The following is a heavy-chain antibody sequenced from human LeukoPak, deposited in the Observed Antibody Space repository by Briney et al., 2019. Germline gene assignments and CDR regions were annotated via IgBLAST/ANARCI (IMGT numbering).Heavy chain of an antibody. J-gene: IGHJ6*03. V-gene: IGHV4-59*12. CDR2: IYYSGST. Sequence: SETLSLTCTVSGGSISSYYWSWIRQPPGKGLEWIGYIYYSGSTNYNPSLKSRVTISVDTSKNQFSLKLSSVAAADTAVYYCARVRIAAAGRGGYMDVWGKGTTVTVSS. CDR1: GGSISSYY. CDR3: ARVRIAAAGRGGYMDV. D-gene: IGHD6-13*01.